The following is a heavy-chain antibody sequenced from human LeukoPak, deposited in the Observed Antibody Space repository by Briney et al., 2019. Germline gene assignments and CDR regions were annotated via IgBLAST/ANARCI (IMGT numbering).Heavy chain of an antibody. Sequence: GGSLRLSCAASGFTFSSYGMYWVRQAPGKGLEWVAFIRYDGSNKYYADSVKGRFTISRDNAKNSLYLQMNNLRAEDTAVYYCVRDHLWSFDYWGQGNLVTVSS. CDR2: IRYDGSNK. J-gene: IGHJ4*02. V-gene: IGHV3-30*02. CDR3: VRDHLWSFDY. D-gene: IGHD2-8*02. CDR1: GFTFSSYG.